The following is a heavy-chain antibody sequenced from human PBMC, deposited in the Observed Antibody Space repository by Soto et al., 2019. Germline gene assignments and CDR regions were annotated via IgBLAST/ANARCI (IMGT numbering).Heavy chain of an antibody. J-gene: IGHJ4*02. V-gene: IGHV4-31*03. CDR3: AREPLK. CDR2: IHYSGRT. Sequence: QVQLQESGPGLVKPSQTLSLTCTVSGGSINSGGYYWSWIRQHPGKGLEWIGYIHYSGRTYYNPSLKSRVTISVYASKTQFALKLSSVTASDTAVYYCAREPLKWGQGTLVTVSS. CDR1: GGSINSGGYY.